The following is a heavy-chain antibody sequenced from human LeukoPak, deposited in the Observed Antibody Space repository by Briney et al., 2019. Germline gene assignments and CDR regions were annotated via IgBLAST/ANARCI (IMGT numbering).Heavy chain of an antibody. Sequence: PGGSLTLSCAASGFTFSGSAMHWVRQASGKGLEWVGRIRSKANSYATAYAASVKGRFTISRDDSKNTAYLQMNSLKTEDTAVYYCTSQPYSSGWYPADYWGQGTLVTVSS. V-gene: IGHV3-73*01. CDR1: GFTFSGSA. CDR2: IRSKANSYAT. J-gene: IGHJ4*02. D-gene: IGHD6-19*01. CDR3: TSQPYSSGWYPADY.